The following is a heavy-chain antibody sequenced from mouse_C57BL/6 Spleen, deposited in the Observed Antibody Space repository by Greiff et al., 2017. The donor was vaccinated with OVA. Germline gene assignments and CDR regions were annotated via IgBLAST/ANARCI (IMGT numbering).Heavy chain of an antibody. CDR3: ARWGYDYAFDY. Sequence: QVQLQQSGPELVKPGASVKISCKASGYAFSSSWMNWVKKRPGKGLEWIGRIYPGDGDTNYNGKFKGKATLTADKSSSTAYMQLSSLTSEDSAVYFCARWGYDYAFDYWGQGTTLTVSS. CDR2: IYPGDGDT. J-gene: IGHJ2*01. V-gene: IGHV1-82*01. D-gene: IGHD2-4*01. CDR1: GYAFSSSW.